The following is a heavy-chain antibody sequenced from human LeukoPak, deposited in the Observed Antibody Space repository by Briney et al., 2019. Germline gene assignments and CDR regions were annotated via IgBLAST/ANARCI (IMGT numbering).Heavy chain of an antibody. CDR3: AKDGVVSGTMGRLHY. V-gene: IGHV3-23*01. D-gene: IGHD6-19*01. J-gene: IGHJ4*02. CDR1: ALTFSSYS. CDR2: ITSSGGSA. Sequence: GGSLRLSCAAASALTFSSYSMSWVRQPPGKGLEWVSGITSSGGSAYYADSVRGRFTISRDNSKNTLSLQMNSLRVEDTAVYYCAKDGVVSGTMGRLHYWGQGTLVTVSS.